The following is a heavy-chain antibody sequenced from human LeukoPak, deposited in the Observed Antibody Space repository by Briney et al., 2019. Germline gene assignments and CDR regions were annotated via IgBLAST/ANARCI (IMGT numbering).Heavy chain of an antibody. CDR2: ISSSSSYI. V-gene: IGHV3-21*01. CDR3: ARATYYYDSSGYKPSYWYFDL. D-gene: IGHD3-22*01. Sequence: KTGGSLRLFCAASGFTFSSYSMNWVRQAPGKGLEWVSSISSSSSYIYYADSAKGRFTISRDNAKNSLYLQMNSLRAEDTAVYYCARATYYYDSSGYKPSYWYFDLWGRGTLVTVSS. J-gene: IGHJ2*01. CDR1: GFTFSSYS.